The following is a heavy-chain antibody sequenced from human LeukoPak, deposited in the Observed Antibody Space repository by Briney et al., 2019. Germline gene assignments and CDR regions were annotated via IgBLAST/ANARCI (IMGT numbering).Heavy chain of an antibody. J-gene: IGHJ3*02. Sequence: SETLSLTCTVSGASIRNYYWLWLRQPPGKGTEWIGHKLYSGHSNCNPSLKSRVTMSVDTSKNQFALELSSVTAADTAMYYCARAAVDDAFEIWGQGTMVTVSS. CDR2: KLYSGHS. CDR1: GASIRNYY. CDR3: ARAAVDDAFEI. V-gene: IGHV4-59*01.